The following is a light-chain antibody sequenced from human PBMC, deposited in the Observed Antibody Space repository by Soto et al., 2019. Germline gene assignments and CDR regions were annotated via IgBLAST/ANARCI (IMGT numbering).Light chain of an antibody. J-gene: IGLJ2*01. CDR3: AAWDDSLNGVV. V-gene: IGLV1-44*01. CDR2: SSI. CDR1: NSNIGSNT. Sequence: QSVLTQPPSASGTPGQRVTISCSGSNSNIGSNTVNWYQKFPGTAPKLLISSSIFRPSGVPDRFSGSKSGTSASLAISGLQSEDEADYYCAAWDDSLNGVVFGGGTKLTVL.